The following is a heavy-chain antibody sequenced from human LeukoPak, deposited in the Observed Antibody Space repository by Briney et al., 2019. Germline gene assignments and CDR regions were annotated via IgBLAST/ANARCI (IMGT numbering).Heavy chain of an antibody. CDR2: ISGSGATT. CDR3: AKGYSFGCCNYYYMDA. D-gene: IGHD5-18*01. Sequence: GGSLRLSCAASEFTFRSYAMSWVRQAPGKGLEWVSAISGSGATTYYADSVKGRFTISRDNSKNTLYLQMNSLRAEDTAVYYCAKGYSFGCCNYYYMDAWGKGSTDTVSS. CDR1: EFTFRSYA. V-gene: IGHV3-23*01. J-gene: IGHJ6*03.